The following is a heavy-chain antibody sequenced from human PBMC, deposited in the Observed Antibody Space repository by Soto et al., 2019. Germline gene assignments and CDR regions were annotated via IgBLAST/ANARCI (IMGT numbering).Heavy chain of an antibody. Sequence: QVPLVQSGAEVKKPGSSVKVSCKASGGTFGSYAISWVRQAPGQGLEWMGGIIPIPGTANYAQKFQGRVTIAADESTSTAYMELSSLRSEGTAVYYCARSQGSSTSLEIYYYYYYGMDVWGQGTTVTVSS. CDR2: IIPIPGTA. V-gene: IGHV1-69*01. D-gene: IGHD2-2*01. J-gene: IGHJ6*02. CDR1: GGTFGSYA. CDR3: ARSQGSSTSLEIYYYYYYGMDV.